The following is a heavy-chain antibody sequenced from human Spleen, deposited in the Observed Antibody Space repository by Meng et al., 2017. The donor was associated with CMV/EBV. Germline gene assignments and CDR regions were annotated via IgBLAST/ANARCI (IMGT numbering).Heavy chain of an antibody. CDR2: IKQDGSEK. CDR3: ARDYNGYDTFDY. J-gene: IGHJ4*02. D-gene: IGHD5-12*01. CDR1: GFIFGSYS. V-gene: IGHV3-7*01. Sequence: GESLKISCVGSGFIFGSYSIHWVRQPPGKGLEWVANIKQDGSEKYYVDSVKGRFTISRDNAKNSLYLQMNSLRAEDTAVYYCARDYNGYDTFDYWGQGTQVTVSS.